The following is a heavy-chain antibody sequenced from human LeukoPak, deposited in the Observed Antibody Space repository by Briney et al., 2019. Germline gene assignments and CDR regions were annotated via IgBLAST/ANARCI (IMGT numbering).Heavy chain of an antibody. CDR2: VYTSGIT. Sequence: SDTLSLTCTVSGGFINNYWSWIRQPAGKGLEWIGGVYTSGITNYNPSLKSRITMSVDTSKNQFSLKLTSVTAADTAVYYCARHNGFDRGYYYYMDVWGKGTTVTVSS. V-gene: IGHV4-4*07. J-gene: IGHJ6*03. CDR3: ARHNGFDRGYYYYMDV. CDR1: GGFINNY. D-gene: IGHD3-9*01.